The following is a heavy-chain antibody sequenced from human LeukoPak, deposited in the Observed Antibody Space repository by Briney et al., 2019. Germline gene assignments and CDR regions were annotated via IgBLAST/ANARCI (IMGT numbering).Heavy chain of an antibody. CDR1: GYTFTGYY. Sequence: GASVKVSCKASGYTFTGYYMHWVRQAPGQGLEWMGWINPNSGGTNYAQKFQGRVTMTRDTSISTAYMELSRLRSDDTAVYYCARVGRPSRKSYSSGWSPLCYWGQGTLVTVSS. CDR2: INPNSGGT. CDR3: ARVGRPSRKSYSSGWSPLCY. J-gene: IGHJ4*02. V-gene: IGHV1-2*02. D-gene: IGHD6-19*01.